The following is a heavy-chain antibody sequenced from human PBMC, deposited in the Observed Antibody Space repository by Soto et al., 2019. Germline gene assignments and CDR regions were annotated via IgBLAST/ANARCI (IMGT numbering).Heavy chain of an antibody. CDR3: ASTDDMGYGMDV. J-gene: IGHJ6*02. CDR1: GGSISSYY. D-gene: IGHD3-9*01. Sequence: QVQLQESGPGLVKPSETLSLTCTVSGGSISSYYWSWIRQPPGKGLEWIGYIYYSGSTNYNPSLKSRVTISVDTSKNQFSLKLSSVTAADTAVYYCASTDDMGYGMDVWGQGTTVTVSS. V-gene: IGHV4-59*01. CDR2: IYYSGST.